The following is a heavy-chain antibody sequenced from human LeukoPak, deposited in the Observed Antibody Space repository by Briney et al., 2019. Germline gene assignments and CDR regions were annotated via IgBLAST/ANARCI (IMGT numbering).Heavy chain of an antibody. Sequence: ASVTVSCKASGYTFTSYYMHWVRQAPGQGLEWMGIINPSGGSTSYAQKFQGRVTMTRDMSTSTVYMELSSLRSEDTAVYYCARQRDIANIQLEYFDYWGQGTLVTVSS. J-gene: IGHJ4*02. CDR1: GYTFTSYY. V-gene: IGHV1-46*01. CDR3: ARQRDIANIQLEYFDY. CDR2: INPSGGST. D-gene: IGHD1-1*01.